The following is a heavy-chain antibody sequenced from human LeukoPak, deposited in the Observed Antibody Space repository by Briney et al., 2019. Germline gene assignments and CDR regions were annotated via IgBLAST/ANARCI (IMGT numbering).Heavy chain of an antibody. V-gene: IGHV3-48*04. CDR1: GFTFSSNS. D-gene: IGHD3-22*01. CDR3: ARVRSGYYVDY. J-gene: IGHJ4*02. Sequence: GRSLRLSCVASGFTFSSNSMMWVRQAPGKGLEWVSFISSSGSNVYYADSVKGRFTISRDNAKNSLYLQMNSLRAEDTAVYYCARVRSGYYVDYWGQGTLVTVSS. CDR2: ISSSGSNV.